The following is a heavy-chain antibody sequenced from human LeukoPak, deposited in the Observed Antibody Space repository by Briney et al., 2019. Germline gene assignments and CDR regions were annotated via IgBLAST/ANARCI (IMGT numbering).Heavy chain of an antibody. J-gene: IGHJ3*02. V-gene: IGHV4-34*01. CDR1: GGSFSGYY. D-gene: IGHD3-16*01. CDR2: INHSGST. CDR3: ARGRRRLDAFDI. Sequence: SETLSLTXAVYGGSFSGYYWSWIRQPPGKGLEWIGEINHSGSTNYNPSLKSRVTISVDTSKNQFSLKLSSVTAADTAVYYCARGRRRLDAFDIWGQGKMVTVSS.